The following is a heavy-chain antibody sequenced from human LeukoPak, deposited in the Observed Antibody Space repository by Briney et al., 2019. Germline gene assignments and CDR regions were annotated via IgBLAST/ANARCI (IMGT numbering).Heavy chain of an antibody. Sequence: GGSLRLSCAASGFTFSNAWMSWVRQAPGKGLEWVGRIKSKTDGGTTDYAAPVKGRFTISRDDSKNTLYLQMNSLKTEDTAVYYCTTDEDTAMSNFDYWGQGTLVTVSS. CDR3: TTDEDTAMSNFDY. CDR1: GFTFSNAW. D-gene: IGHD5-18*01. V-gene: IGHV3-15*01. CDR2: IKSKTDGGTT. J-gene: IGHJ4*02.